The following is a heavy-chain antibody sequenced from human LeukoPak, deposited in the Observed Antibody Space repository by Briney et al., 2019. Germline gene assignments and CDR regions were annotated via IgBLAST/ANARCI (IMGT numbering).Heavy chain of an antibody. D-gene: IGHD4-17*01. Sequence: GGSLRLSCAVSGLTVTDNYMSWVRQAPGKGLEWVSVIYPDGSTYHADSVKGRFTISRDNSKNTLFLQMNTLRADDTAVYHCARTNPVYGDYDYCGQGTLVTVSS. V-gene: IGHV3-53*01. CDR3: ARTNPVYGDYDY. CDR2: IYPDGST. J-gene: IGHJ4*02. CDR1: GLTVTDNY.